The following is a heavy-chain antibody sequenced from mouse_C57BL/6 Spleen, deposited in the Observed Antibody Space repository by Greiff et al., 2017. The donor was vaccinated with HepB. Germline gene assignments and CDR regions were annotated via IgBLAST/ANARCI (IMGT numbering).Heavy chain of an antibody. J-gene: IGHJ2*01. CDR3: VAGDFNLDY. CDR2: IRSKSNNYAT. V-gene: IGHV10-1*01. Sequence: EVKLVESGGGLVQPKGSLKLSCAASGFSFNTYAMNWVRQAPGKGLEWVARIRSKSNNYATYYADSVKDRFTISRDDSESMLYLQMNNLKTEDTAMYYCVAGDFNLDYWGQGTTLTVSS. CDR1: GFSFNTYA.